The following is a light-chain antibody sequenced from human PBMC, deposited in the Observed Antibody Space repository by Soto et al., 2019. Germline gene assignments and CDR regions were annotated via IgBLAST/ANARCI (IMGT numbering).Light chain of an antibody. Sequence: QAVVTQDPSLTVSPGGTVSLTCGSSTGAVTSGHYPSWFQQKPGQAPRTLIYDTSNRHSWTPARFSGSLLGGKAALTLSGAQPEDQADYYCLLSSSGARVFGGGTKLTVL. CDR1: TGAVTSGHY. V-gene: IGLV7-46*01. J-gene: IGLJ3*02. CDR2: DTS. CDR3: LLSSSGARV.